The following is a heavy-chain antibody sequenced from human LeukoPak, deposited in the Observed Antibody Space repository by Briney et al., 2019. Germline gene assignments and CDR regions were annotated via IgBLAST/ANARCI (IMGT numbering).Heavy chain of an antibody. D-gene: IGHD2-15*01. CDR3: ARQEYCSGASCYTWFDP. Sequence: GESLKISCQGSGYSINNYWIAWVRRMPGKGLEWMGIIYPADSDIRYSPSFQGQVTISADKSISTAYLQWNSLRASDTAMYYCARQEYCSGASCYTWFDPWGQGTLVTVS. CDR1: GYSINNYW. V-gene: IGHV5-51*01. J-gene: IGHJ5*02. CDR2: IYPADSDI.